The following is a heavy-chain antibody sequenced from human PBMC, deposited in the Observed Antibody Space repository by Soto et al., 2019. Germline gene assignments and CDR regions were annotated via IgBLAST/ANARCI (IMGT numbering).Heavy chain of an antibody. CDR1: GFTFSSYG. V-gene: IGHV3-33*01. Sequence: QVQLVESGGGVVQPGRSLRLSCAASGFTFSSYGLHWVRQAPGKGLEWVAVIWYDGSNKYYADSVKGRFTISRDNSKNTLYLQMNSLRAEDTAVYYCARGRYCSSTSCNTDGMDVWGHGTTVTVSS. CDR3: ARGRYCSSTSCNTDGMDV. D-gene: IGHD2-2*01. J-gene: IGHJ6*02. CDR2: IWYDGSNK.